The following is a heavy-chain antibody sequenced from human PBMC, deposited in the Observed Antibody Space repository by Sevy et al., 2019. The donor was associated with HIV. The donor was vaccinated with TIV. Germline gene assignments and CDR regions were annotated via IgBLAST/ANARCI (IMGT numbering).Heavy chain of an antibody. CDR2: INPNSDGT. CDR1: GYTFTGYY. Sequence: ASVKVSCKASGYTFTGYYIHWVRQAPGQGLEWMGWINPNSDGTNFAQKFQGRVTMTRDTSITTAYMELSRLRSDDTAVYYCARGDTFWSAYYYFDYWGQGTLVNVSS. CDR3: ARGDTFWSAYYYFDY. V-gene: IGHV1-2*02. J-gene: IGHJ4*02. D-gene: IGHD3-3*01.